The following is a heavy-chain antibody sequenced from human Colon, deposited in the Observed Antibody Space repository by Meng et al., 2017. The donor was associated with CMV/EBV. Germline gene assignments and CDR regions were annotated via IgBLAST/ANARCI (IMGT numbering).Heavy chain of an antibody. CDR3: AKATTVVTHLDY. D-gene: IGHD4-23*01. CDR1: GFTFSNYG. J-gene: IGHJ4*02. Sequence: GESLKISCAASGFTFSNYGMHWVRQAPGKGLEWVAFIRYDGSSKYYADSVKGQFTISRDNSKNTLYLQMSSLRAEDTAVYYCAKATTVVTHLDYWGQGTLVTVSS. V-gene: IGHV3-30*02. CDR2: IRYDGSSK.